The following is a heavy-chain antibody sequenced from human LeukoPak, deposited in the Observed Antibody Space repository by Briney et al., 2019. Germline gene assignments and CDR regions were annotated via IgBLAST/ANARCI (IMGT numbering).Heavy chain of an antibody. D-gene: IGHD2-21*02. CDR3: ARVTSTSSFDY. CDR1: GDSLSDNY. V-gene: IGHV4-4*07. Sequence: SETLSLTCTVSGDSLSDNYWSWIRQPAGKGLEWIGRIYTSGSINYNPSLKSRVSMSIDTSKNQLSLNLSSVTAADTAVYYCARVTSTSSFDYWGQGTLVTVSS. CDR2: IYTSGSI. J-gene: IGHJ4*02.